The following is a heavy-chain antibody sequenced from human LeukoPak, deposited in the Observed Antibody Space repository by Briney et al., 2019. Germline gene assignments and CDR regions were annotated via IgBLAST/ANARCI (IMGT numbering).Heavy chain of an antibody. J-gene: IGHJ4*02. CDR3: ARHRGYYYSPFDY. Sequence: KPSETLSLTCTVSGGSISSSSYYWGWIRQPPGKGLEWIGSIYYSGSTYYNPSLKSRVTISVDTSKNQFSLKLSSVTAADTAVYYCARHRGYYYSPFDYWGQGTLVTVSS. D-gene: IGHD3-22*01. CDR2: IYYSGST. CDR1: GGSISSSSYY. V-gene: IGHV4-39*01.